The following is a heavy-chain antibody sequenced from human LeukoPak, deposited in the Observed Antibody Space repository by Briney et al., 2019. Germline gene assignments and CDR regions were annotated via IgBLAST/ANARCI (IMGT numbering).Heavy chain of an antibody. D-gene: IGHD1-1*01. CDR3: ARDRTDYDAFDI. CDR2: IYYSGST. J-gene: IGHJ3*02. CDR1: GGSISSGGYY. V-gene: IGHV4-61*08. Sequence: SETLSLTCTVSGGSISSGGYYWSWIRQHPGKGLEWIGYIYYSGSTNYNPSLKSRVTISVDTSKNQFSLKLSSVTAADTAVYYCARDRTDYDAFDIWGQGTMVTVSS.